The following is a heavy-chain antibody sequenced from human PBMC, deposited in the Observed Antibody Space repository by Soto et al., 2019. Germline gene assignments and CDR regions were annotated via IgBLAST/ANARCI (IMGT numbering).Heavy chain of an antibody. CDR1: GFTVSSNY. CDR3: ARVAWYSSAPDY. CDR2: IYSGGST. J-gene: IGHJ4*02. Sequence: GGSLRLSCAASGFTVSSNYMSWVRQAPGKGLEWVSVIYSGGSTYYADSVKGGFTISRHNSKNTLYLQMNSLRAEDTAVYYCARVAWYSSAPDYWGQGTLVTVSS. D-gene: IGHD6-25*01. V-gene: IGHV3-53*04.